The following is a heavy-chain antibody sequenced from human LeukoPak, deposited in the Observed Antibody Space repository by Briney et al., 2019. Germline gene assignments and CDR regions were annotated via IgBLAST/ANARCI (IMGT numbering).Heavy chain of an antibody. J-gene: IGHJ4*02. CDR2: ISGSGGST. V-gene: IGHV3-23*01. Sequence: GGSLRLSCAASGFTFSSYAMSWVRQAPGKGLEWVSAISGSGGSTYYADSVKGRFTISRDNPKNTLYLQMNSLRAEDTAVYYCAKVGGYDWKYGDYAYYFDYWGQGTLVTVSS. CDR1: GFTFSSYA. CDR3: AKVGGYDWKYGDYAYYFDY. D-gene: IGHD5-12*01.